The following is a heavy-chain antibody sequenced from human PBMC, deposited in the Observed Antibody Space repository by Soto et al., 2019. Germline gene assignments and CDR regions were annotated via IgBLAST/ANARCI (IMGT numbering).Heavy chain of an antibody. CDR3: VKQDGYSYAFDI. V-gene: IGHV3-30*18. D-gene: IGHD5-18*01. J-gene: IGHJ3*02. CDR2: ISNDGSNK. CDR1: GFSFSTYG. Sequence: GGSLRLSCAASGFSFSTYGMHWVRQAPGKGLEWVAFISNDGSNKYYADSVKGRFTISRDNSKNTLYLQMSSLRAEDTAVYYCVKQDGYSYAFDIWGQGTMVTVSS.